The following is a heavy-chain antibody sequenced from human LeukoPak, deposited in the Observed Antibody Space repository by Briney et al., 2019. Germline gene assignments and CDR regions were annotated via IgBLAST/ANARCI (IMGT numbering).Heavy chain of an antibody. CDR3: ARAVDYRNYFDY. D-gene: IGHD4-11*01. CDR2: IYHSGTT. J-gene: IGHJ4*02. V-gene: IGHV4-31*03. Sequence: PSQTLSPTCTVSGDSMTRGGYYWSWVRQHPGKGLEWVGFIYHSGTTFYNPSLESRATISVDTSQNQFSLKLTSVTAADTAVYYCARAVDYRNYFDYLGQGTL. CDR1: GDSMTRGGYY.